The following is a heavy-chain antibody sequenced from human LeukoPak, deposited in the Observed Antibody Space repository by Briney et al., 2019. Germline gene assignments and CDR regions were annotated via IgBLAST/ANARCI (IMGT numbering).Heavy chain of an antibody. CDR1: GYTFTGYY. D-gene: IGHD3-9*01. Sequence: ASVKVSCKASGYTFTGYYMHWVRQAHGPGLEWMGRINPNSGGTNYAQKFQGRGTMTRDTSISTAYMELSRLRSDDTAVYYCARERYDILTGYGHWGQGTLVTVSS. J-gene: IGHJ4*02. CDR3: ARERYDILTGYGH. V-gene: IGHV1-2*06. CDR2: INPNSGGT.